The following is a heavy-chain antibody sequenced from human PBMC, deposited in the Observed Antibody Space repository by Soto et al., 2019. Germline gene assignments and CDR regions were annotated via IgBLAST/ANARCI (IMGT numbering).Heavy chain of an antibody. CDR2: ISGSGTTI. CDR3: ARGPYSGYYCFDY. V-gene: IGHV3-48*03. J-gene: IGHJ4*02. Sequence: GGSLRLSCAASGFTFSSYEMNWVRQAPGKGLEWISYISGSGTTIYYADSVKGRFTISRDNDKNSLYLQMNSLRVEDTAVYYCARGPYSGYYCFDYWGQGTLVTVSS. D-gene: IGHD3-22*01. CDR1: GFTFSSYE.